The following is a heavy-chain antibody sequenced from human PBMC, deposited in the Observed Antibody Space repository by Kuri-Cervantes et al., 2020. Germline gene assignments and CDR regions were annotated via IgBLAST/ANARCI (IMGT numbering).Heavy chain of an antibody. J-gene: IGHJ4*02. CDR3: ARGSSTYSLN. D-gene: IGHD2-15*01. CDR2: ISSSSSYI. Sequence: GESLKISCAASGFTFSSYSMNWVRQAPGKGLEWVSSISSSSSYIYYADSVKGRFTISRDNAKNTLYLEMNSLTAEDTAVYHCARGSSTYSLNWGQGTLVPSPQ. V-gene: IGHV3-21*01. CDR1: GFTFSSYS.